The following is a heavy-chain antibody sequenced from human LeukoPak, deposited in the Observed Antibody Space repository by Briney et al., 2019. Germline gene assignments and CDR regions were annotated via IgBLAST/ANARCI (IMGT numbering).Heavy chain of an antibody. J-gene: IGHJ1*01. V-gene: IGHV3-30*03. D-gene: IGHD1-26*01. Sequence: GGSLRLSCAASGFTFSSYGMHWVRQAPGKGLEWVAVLSYDGSNRYYADSVKGRFTVSRDDSKNTLYLQMNSLRPEDTAVYYCVRLGGATGQYFYHWGQGTRVTVSS. CDR1: GFTFSSYG. CDR2: LSYDGSNR. CDR3: VRLGGATGQYFYH.